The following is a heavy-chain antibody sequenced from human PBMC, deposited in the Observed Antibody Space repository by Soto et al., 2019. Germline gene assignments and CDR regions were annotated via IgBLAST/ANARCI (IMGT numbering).Heavy chain of an antibody. D-gene: IGHD2-21*02. Sequence: SETLSLTCTVSGGSISSGGYYWSWIRQHPGKGLEWIGYIYYSGSTYYNPSLKSRVTISVDTSKNQFSLKLSSVTAADTAVYYCARGPETAVVVTAIGVLFGLDDFDYWGQGTLVTVSS. J-gene: IGHJ4*02. V-gene: IGHV4-31*03. CDR2: IYYSGST. CDR3: ARGPETAVVVTAIGVLFGLDDFDY. CDR1: GGSISSGGYY.